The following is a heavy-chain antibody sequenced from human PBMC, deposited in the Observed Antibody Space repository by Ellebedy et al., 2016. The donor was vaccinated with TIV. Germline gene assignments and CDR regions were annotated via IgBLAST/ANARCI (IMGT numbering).Heavy chain of an antibody. CDR3: ARDQSIGSRLVYYFDY. V-gene: IGHV3-48*04. Sequence: PGGSLRLSCVASGFTFDSYAMHWVRQAPGKGLEWVAYISSSSSNIHYADSVKGRFTVSRDNAKNSLYLQMNSLRAEDTAVYYCARDQSIGSRLVYYFDYWGQGTLVTVSS. J-gene: IGHJ4*02. CDR1: GFTFDSYA. D-gene: IGHD6-6*01. CDR2: ISSSSSNI.